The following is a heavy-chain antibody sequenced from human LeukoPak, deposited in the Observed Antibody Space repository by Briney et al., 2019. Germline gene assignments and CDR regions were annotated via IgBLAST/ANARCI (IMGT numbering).Heavy chain of an antibody. D-gene: IGHD6-13*01. CDR1: GYTFTSYG. CDR3: ARENVEQQLVLGVDY. J-gene: IGHJ4*02. Sequence: ASVKVSCKASGYTFTSYGISWVRQAPGQGLEWMGWISAYNGNTNYAQKLQGRVTMTTDTSTSTAYMELRSLRSDDTAVYYCARENVEQQLVLGVDYWGQGTLVTVSS. V-gene: IGHV1-18*01. CDR2: ISAYNGNT.